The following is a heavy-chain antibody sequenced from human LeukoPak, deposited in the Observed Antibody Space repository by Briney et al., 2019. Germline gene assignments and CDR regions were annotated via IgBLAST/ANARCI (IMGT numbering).Heavy chain of an antibody. D-gene: IGHD2-2*02. J-gene: IGHJ2*01. Sequence: ASVKVSCKASGYTFTSYGISWVRQAPGQGLEWMGWISAYNGNTNYAQKLQGRVTMTTDTSTSTAYMELRSLRSDDTAVYYCARDRGPPYCSSTSCYTDWYFDLWGRGTLVTVSS. CDR2: ISAYNGNT. CDR3: ARDRGPPYCSSTSCYTDWYFDL. CDR1: GYTFTSYG. V-gene: IGHV1-18*01.